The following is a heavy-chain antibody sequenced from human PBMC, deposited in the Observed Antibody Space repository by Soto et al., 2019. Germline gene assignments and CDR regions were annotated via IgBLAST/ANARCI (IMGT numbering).Heavy chain of an antibody. CDR1: GYTFTDSA. J-gene: IGHJ4*02. CDR3: ASGNKTAGIHY. D-gene: IGHD3-10*01. CDR2: LNAGNGNT. Sequence: ASVKVSCKASGYTFTDSAIHWVRQAPGQRLEWMGWLNAGNGNTKYSQKFQGRVTITRDTSASTAYMELSSLRSEDTAVYYCASGNKTAGIHYWGQGTLVTVSS. V-gene: IGHV1-3*01.